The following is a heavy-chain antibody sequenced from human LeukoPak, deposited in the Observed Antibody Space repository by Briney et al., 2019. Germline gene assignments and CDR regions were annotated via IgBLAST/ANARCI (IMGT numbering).Heavy chain of an antibody. CDR1: GYTFTVYY. V-gene: IGHV1-2*02. D-gene: IGHD2-15*01. Sequence: GASGTVCFTASGYTFTVYYIHWVRQAPGQGLEWMGWINPNSGGTNYAQRFQGRVTMTRDKSIRTAYMELSRLTSDDTAMYYCAKDVGYCRAPNCRFFDYWGQGTLVIVSS. CDR3: AKDVGYCRAPNCRFFDY. J-gene: IGHJ4*02. CDR2: INPNSGGT.